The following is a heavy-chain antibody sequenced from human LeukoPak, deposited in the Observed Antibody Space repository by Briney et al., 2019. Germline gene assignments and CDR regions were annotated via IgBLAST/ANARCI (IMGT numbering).Heavy chain of an antibody. CDR1: GGSISSGGYS. V-gene: IGHV3-23*01. Sequence: LSLTCAVSGGSISSGGYSWSWIRQPPGKGLEWVSAISGSGGSTYYADSVKGRFTISRDNSKNTLYLQMNSLRAEDTAVYYCAKDRLYDFWSGYPKYYFDYWGQGTLVTVSS. CDR2: ISGSGGST. D-gene: IGHD3-3*01. J-gene: IGHJ4*02. CDR3: AKDRLYDFWSGYPKYYFDY.